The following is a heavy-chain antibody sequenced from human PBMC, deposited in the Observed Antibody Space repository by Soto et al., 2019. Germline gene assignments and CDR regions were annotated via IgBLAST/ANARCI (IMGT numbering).Heavy chain of an antibody. Sequence: EVQLVESGGGLVQPGGSLRLSCVASGFTFRSYWMSWVRQAPGKGLEWVANINEDESEKNYVDSVKGRFTISRDNAKHSLYLQMTSLRAEDTAMYFCARGDFYSGDLWGQGTLVTVSP. CDR3: ARGDFYSGDL. D-gene: IGHD4-4*01. CDR2: INEDESEK. J-gene: IGHJ5*02. V-gene: IGHV3-7*05. CDR1: GFTFRSYW.